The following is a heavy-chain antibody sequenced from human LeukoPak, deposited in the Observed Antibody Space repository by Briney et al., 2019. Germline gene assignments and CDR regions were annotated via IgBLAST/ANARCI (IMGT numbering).Heavy chain of an antibody. J-gene: IGHJ4*02. D-gene: IGHD6-19*01. Sequence: SETLSLTCTVSGGSIRSYYWSWIRQPPGKGLEWIGEINHSGSANYNPSLKRRVTISVDTSKNQFSLKLSALTAAGTAVYYCPRADAPRRGCFPTPPRHFDYWGQGTLVTVPS. CDR2: INHSGSA. CDR1: GGSIRSYY. V-gene: IGHV4-34*01. CDR3: PRADAPRRGCFPTPPRHFDY.